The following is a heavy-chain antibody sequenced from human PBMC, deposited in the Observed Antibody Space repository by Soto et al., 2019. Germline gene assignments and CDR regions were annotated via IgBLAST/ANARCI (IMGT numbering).Heavy chain of an antibody. D-gene: IGHD3-16*02. CDR3: ARGIGLSGHVGWRDNLFYNGMGV. V-gene: IGHV4-34*01. CDR1: GGSFSGYY. Sequence: LPYAVYGGSFSGYYWTWNPQPPGKGLEWSGENNHSGSTNYNPSLKSPSTISVDTSKNQFTLKLSSVTASDTAGFYCARGIGLSGHVGWRDNLFYNGMGVWGQGTMVTVSS. J-gene: IGHJ6*02. CDR2: NNHSGST.